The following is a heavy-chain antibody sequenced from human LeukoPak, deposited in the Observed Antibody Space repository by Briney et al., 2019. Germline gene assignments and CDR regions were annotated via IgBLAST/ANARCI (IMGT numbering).Heavy chain of an antibody. CDR2: IYYSGST. V-gene: IGHV4-59*01. CDR3: GRAAGPLAASDF. Sequence: SETLSLTCTVSGGSISSYYWSWIRQPPGKGLEWIGYIYYSGSTNYNPSLKSRVTISVDTSKNQFSLKLSSVTAADTAVYYCGRAAGPLAASDFWGQGTPVTVSS. D-gene: IGHD6-13*01. CDR1: GGSISSYY. J-gene: IGHJ4*02.